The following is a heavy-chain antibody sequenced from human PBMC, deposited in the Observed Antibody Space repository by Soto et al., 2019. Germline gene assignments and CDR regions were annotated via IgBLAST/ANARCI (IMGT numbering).Heavy chain of an antibody. CDR2: FDPEGGET. CDR3: ATDHYTMIPVGPDAFDI. D-gene: IGHD3-22*01. V-gene: IGHV1-24*01. Sequence: ASVKVSCKVSGYTLTELSMHWVRQAPGKGLEWMGGFDPEGGETIYAQKFQGRVTMTEDTSTDTAYMELSSLRSEDTAVYYCATDHYTMIPVGPDAFDIWGQGTMVTVSS. J-gene: IGHJ3*02. CDR1: GYTLTELS.